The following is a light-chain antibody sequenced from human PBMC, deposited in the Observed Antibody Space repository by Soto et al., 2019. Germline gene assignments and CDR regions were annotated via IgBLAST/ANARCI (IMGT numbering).Light chain of an antibody. CDR2: LEGSGNY. CDR1: SGHSSYI. Sequence: QSVLTQSSSASASLGSSVKLTCTLSSGHSSYIIAWHQHQPGKAPRYLMKLEGSGNYNKGSGVPDRFSGSSSGADRYLTISNLQSEDEADYYCETWNSNTRVFGGGTQLTVL. CDR3: ETWNSNTRV. J-gene: IGLJ3*02. V-gene: IGLV4-60*03.